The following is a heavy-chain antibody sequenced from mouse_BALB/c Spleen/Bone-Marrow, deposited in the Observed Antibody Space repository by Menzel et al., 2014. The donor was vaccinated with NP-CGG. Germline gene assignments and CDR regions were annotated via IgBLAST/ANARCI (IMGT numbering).Heavy chain of an antibody. J-gene: IGHJ2*01. CDR1: GFTFSSFG. V-gene: IGHV5-17*02. Sequence: EVQLVESGGGLVQPGGSRKLSCAASGFTFSSFGMHWVRQAPERGLEWVAYISSGSSTIYYADTVKGRFTISRDNPKNALFLQRTSLSSEDTAMYYCTRGGNWEDFDYWGQGTTLTVSS. D-gene: IGHD4-1*01. CDR2: ISSGSSTI. CDR3: TRGGNWEDFDY.